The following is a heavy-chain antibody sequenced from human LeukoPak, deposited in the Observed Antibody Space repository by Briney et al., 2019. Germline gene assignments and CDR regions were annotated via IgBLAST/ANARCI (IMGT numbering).Heavy chain of an antibody. V-gene: IGHV3-66*01. J-gene: IGHJ4*02. CDR3: ARGDIVSYYFDY. Sequence: GGSLRLSCAASGFTVSSNYMSWVRQAPGKGLEWVSVIYSGGSTYYADSVKGRFTISRDSSKNTLYLQMNSLRAEDTAVYYCARGDIVSYYFDYWGQGTLVTVSS. CDR2: IYSGGST. CDR1: GFTVSSNY. D-gene: IGHD5/OR15-5a*01.